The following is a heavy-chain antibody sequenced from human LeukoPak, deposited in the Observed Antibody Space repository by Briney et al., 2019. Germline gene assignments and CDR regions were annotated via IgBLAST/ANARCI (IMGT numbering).Heavy chain of an antibody. CDR3: VVFGGGDFDY. Sequence: GGSLRLSCAASGFTFSSYWMHWVRQAPGKGLVWVSRINSDGSSTSYADSVKGRFTISRDNAKNTLYLQMNSLRAEDTAAYYCVVFGGGDFDYWGQGTLVTVSS. CDR2: INSDGSST. CDR1: GFTFSSYW. J-gene: IGHJ4*02. D-gene: IGHD3-16*01. V-gene: IGHV3-74*01.